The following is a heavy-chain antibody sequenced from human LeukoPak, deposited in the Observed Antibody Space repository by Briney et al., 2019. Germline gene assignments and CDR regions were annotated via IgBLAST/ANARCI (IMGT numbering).Heavy chain of an antibody. D-gene: IGHD3-9*01. CDR1: GGSFSDYY. CDR2: INHSGST. V-gene: IGHV4-34*01. CDR3: AGLRYFDWLYNWFDP. Sequence: SETLSLTCAVYGGSFSDYYWSWIRQPPGKGLEWIGEINHSGSTNYNPSLKSRVTISVDTSKNQFSLKLSSVTAADTAVYYCAGLRYFDWLYNWFDPWGQGTLVTVSS. J-gene: IGHJ5*02.